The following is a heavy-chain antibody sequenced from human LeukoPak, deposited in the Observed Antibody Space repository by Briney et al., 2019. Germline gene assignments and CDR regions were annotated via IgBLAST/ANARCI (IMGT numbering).Heavy chain of an antibody. D-gene: IGHD6-6*01. CDR3: AREFEYSTAGAGY. CDR1: GFPFSGYS. J-gene: IGHJ4*02. CDR2: MSILSGIT. V-gene: IGHV3-21*01. Sequence: GGSLRLSCAGSGFPFSGYSMNWVRQTPGKGLEWVSSMSILSGITYYAESVKGRFTVSRDNAKNLLHLQMNSLRVEDTAIYYCAREFEYSTAGAGYWGQGTLVTVSS.